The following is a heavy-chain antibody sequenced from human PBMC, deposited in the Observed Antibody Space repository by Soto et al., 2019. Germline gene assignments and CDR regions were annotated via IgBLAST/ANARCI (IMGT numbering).Heavy chain of an antibody. CDR1: GFTFSSYS. D-gene: IGHD3-22*01. CDR3: ARDSGYGLTNWFDP. Sequence: GGSLRLSCEASGFTFSSYSMNWVRQAPGKGLEWVSYISNTGNTIHYADSVRGRFTISRDNAKKSVDMQMNGLRAEDTAVYYCARDSGYGLTNWFDPWGQGTLVTVSS. J-gene: IGHJ5*02. V-gene: IGHV3-48*01. CDR2: ISNTGNTI.